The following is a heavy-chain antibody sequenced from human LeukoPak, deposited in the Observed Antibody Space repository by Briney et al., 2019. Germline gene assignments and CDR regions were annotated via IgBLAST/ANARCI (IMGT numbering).Heavy chain of an antibody. J-gene: IGHJ3*02. CDR3: ARGSREVVRGYCGGDCYSHAFDI. V-gene: IGHV5-51*01. CDR1: GYSFTSYW. CDR2: IYPDDSDT. Sequence: GESLKISCKGSGYSFTSYWVGWVRQMPGKGLEWIGIIYPDDSDTRYGPSFQGQVTISAAKSISTAYLQWSSLKASDTAMYYCARGSREVVRGYCGGDCYSHAFDIWGQGTMVTVSS. D-gene: IGHD2-21*02.